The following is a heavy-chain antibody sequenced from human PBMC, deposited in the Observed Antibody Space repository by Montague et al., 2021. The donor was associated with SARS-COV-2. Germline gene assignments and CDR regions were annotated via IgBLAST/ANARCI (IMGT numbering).Heavy chain of an antibody. V-gene: IGHV3-23*01. CDR1: GFTFRNYA. D-gene: IGHD3-10*01. CDR2: ISGSADIT. J-gene: IGHJ4*02. CDR3: VKDEGSRSGTFDF. Sequence: SLRLSCAASGFTFRNYAMIWVRQAPGKGLEWVSGISGSADITYYADSVKGRFTISRDNSKNTLYLQMSSLRAGDTAVYYCVKDEGSRSGTFDFWGQGTLVTVSS.